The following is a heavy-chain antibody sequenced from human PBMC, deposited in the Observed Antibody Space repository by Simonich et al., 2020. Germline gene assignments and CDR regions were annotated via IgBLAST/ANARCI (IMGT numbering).Heavy chain of an antibody. V-gene: IGHV2-5*01. J-gene: IGHJ2*01. Sequence: QITLKESGPTLVKPTQTLTLTCPFSGFSLSTSGVGVGWIRQPPGKALEWLALIYWNDDNRYSPSLKSRLTITKDTSKNQVVLTMTNMDPVDTATYYCAHKVGYFDLWGRGTLVTVSS. CDR1: GFSLSTSGVG. CDR2: IYWNDDN. CDR3: AHKVGYFDL.